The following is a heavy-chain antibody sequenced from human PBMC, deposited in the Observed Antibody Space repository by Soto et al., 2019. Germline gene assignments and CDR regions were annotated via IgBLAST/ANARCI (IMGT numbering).Heavy chain of an antibody. CDR3: ARTSYDSSGTAADP. CDR2: IYYSGST. D-gene: IGHD3-22*01. V-gene: IGHV4-31*03. CDR1: GGSISSGNYY. Sequence: QVQLQESGPGLVKPSQTLSLTCTVSGGSISSGNYYWSWIRQHPGKGLEWIGYIYYSGSTYYNPSLKRRVTLSVDTSKNPFSLKLSSVTAADTAVYYCARTSYDSSGTAADPWGQGTLVTVSS. J-gene: IGHJ5*02.